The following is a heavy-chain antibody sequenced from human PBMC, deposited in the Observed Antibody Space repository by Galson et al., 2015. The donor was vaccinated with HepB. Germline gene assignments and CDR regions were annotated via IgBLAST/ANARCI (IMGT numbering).Heavy chain of an antibody. CDR2: IRSKAYGGTT. J-gene: IGHJ4*02. CDR1: GFTFGDYA. D-gene: IGHD5-18*01. Sequence: SLRLSCAASGFTFGDYAMSWVRQAPGKGLEWVGFIRSKAYGGTTEYAASVKGRFTISRDDSKSIAYLQMNSLKTEDTAVYYCTRDLGYSYGPFDYWGQGTLVTVSS. V-gene: IGHV3-49*04. CDR3: TRDLGYSYGPFDY.